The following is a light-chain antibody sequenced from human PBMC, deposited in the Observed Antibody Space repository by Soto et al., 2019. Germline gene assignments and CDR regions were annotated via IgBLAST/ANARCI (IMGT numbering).Light chain of an antibody. CDR2: GAS. CDR1: QSVSSTF. CDR3: QQFDSSVT. J-gene: IGKJ1*01. V-gene: IGKV3-20*01. Sequence: EIVLTQSPGSLSLSPGERATLSCRASQSVSSTFFAWYQKRPGQAPRLLMYGASSRATGIPERFSGSGSGTDFTLTISRLEREDFAVYYCQQFDSSVTFGQGTKVEIK.